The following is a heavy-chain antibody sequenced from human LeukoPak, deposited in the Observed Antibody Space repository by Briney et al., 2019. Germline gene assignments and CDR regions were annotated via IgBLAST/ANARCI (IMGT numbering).Heavy chain of an antibody. V-gene: IGHV3-48*04. CDR2: ISSSSSTI. J-gene: IGHJ4*02. D-gene: IGHD3-22*01. CDR3: AREPYYYDSRVFDY. Sequence: GSLRLSCAASGFTFSSYSMNWVRQAPGKGLEWVSYISSSSSTIYYADSVKGRFTISRDNAKNSLYLQMNSLRAEDTAVYYCAREPYYYDSRVFDYWGQGTLVTVSS. CDR1: GFTFSSYS.